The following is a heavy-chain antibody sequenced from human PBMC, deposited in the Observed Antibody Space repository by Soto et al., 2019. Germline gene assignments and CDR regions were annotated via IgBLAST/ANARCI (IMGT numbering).Heavy chain of an antibody. V-gene: IGHV4-59*01. CDR2: IYYSGST. CDR3: ARAGTLRYYFDY. J-gene: IGHJ4*02. Sequence: SETLSLTCTVSGGSISSYYWSWIRQPPGKGLEWIGYIYYSGSTNYNPSLKSRVTTSVDTSKNQFSLKLSSVTAADTAVYYCARAGTLRYYFDYWGQGTLVTVSS. CDR1: GGSISSYY.